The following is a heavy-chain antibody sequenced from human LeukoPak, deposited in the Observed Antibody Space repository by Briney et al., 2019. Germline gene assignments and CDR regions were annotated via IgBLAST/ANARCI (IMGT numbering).Heavy chain of an antibody. CDR2: IYYSGST. CDR3: AREIVVVPAALAGDYGMDV. CDR1: GGSISSYY. V-gene: IGHV4-59*08. Sequence: SETLSLTCTVSGGSISSYYWSWIRQPPGKGLEWIGYIYYSGSTNYNPSLKSRVTISVDTSKNQFSLKLSSVTAADTAVYYCAREIVVVPAALAGDYGMDVWGQGTTVTVSS. D-gene: IGHD2-2*01. J-gene: IGHJ6*02.